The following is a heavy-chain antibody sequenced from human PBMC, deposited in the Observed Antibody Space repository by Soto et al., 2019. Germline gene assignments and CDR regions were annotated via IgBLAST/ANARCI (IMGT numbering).Heavy chain of an antibody. V-gene: IGHV4-59*01. Sequence: PSETLSLTCTVSGGSISSSPWSWIRQPPGRGLEWIGYIYNNGRTDYNPSLKSRVTISVDTSKNHFSLKLSSVTPADTAVYYCARARFCTSTSRYHYFDFWGQGTLVTVSS. CDR1: GGSISSSP. CDR3: ARARFCTSTSRYHYFDF. J-gene: IGHJ4*02. CDR2: IYNNGRT. D-gene: IGHD2-2*01.